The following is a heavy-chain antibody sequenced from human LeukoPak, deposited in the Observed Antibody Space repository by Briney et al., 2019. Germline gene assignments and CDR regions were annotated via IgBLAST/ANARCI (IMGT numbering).Heavy chain of an antibody. J-gene: IGHJ3*02. CDR3: ARDSEDSIAARGAFDI. V-gene: IGHV1-18*01. Sequence: ASVKVSCKASGYTFTSYGISWVRQAPGQGLEWMGWISAYNGNTNYAQKLQGRVTMTTDTSTSTAYMELRSLRSDDTAVYYCARDSEDSIAARGAFDIWGQGTMVTVSS. CDR1: GYTFTSYG. CDR2: ISAYNGNT. D-gene: IGHD6-13*01.